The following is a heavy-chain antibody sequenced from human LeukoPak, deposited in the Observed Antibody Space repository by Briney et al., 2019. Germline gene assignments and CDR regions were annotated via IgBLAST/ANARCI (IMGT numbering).Heavy chain of an antibody. CDR1: GGSIRNSSFY. CDR2: IYNSGTT. D-gene: IGHD3-3*01. V-gene: IGHV4-39*01. CDR3: ARTFGVVIVWFDP. Sequence: PSETLSLTCAVSGGSIRNSSFYWGWIRQPPGKGLEWIASIYNSGTTYYNPSIKSRITIFVDTSKNQVSLKLRSVTAADTAVYYCARTFGVVIVWFDPWGQGTLVTVSS. J-gene: IGHJ5*02.